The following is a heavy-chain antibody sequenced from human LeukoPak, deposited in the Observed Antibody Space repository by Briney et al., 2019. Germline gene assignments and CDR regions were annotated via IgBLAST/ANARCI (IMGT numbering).Heavy chain of an antibody. CDR1: GFTVSSNY. Sequence: RPGGSLRLSCAASGFTVSSNYMSWVRQAPGKGLEWVSVIYSGGSTYYADSVKGRFTISRDNFKNTLYLQMNSLRAEDTAVYYCARVGYYGSGSYGRYFDYWGQGTLVTVSS. CDR2: IYSGGST. V-gene: IGHV3-66*01. D-gene: IGHD3-10*01. J-gene: IGHJ4*02. CDR3: ARVGYYGSGSYGRYFDY.